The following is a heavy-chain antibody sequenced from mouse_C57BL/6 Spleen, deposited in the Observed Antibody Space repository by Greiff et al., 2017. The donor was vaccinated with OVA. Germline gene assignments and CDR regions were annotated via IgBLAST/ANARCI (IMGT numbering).Heavy chain of an antibody. CDR1: GYTFTGYW. D-gene: IGHD2-4*01. CDR3: ARRHYDYDGLAY. V-gene: IGHV1-9*01. CDR2: ILPGSGST. J-gene: IGHJ3*01. Sequence: QVQLQQSGAELMKPGASVKLSCKATGYTFTGYWIEWVKQRPGHGLEWIGEILPGSGSTTYNEKFKGKATFTADTSSSTAYMQLSSLTTEDSAVYYCARRHYDYDGLAYWGQGTLVTVSA.